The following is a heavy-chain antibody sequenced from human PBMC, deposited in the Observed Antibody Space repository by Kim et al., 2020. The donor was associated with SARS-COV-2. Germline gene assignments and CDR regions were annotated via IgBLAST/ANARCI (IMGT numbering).Heavy chain of an antibody. CDR3: ARTFYGSGSPFDY. J-gene: IGHJ4*02. D-gene: IGHD3-10*01. V-gene: IGHV1-69*01. Sequence: YAQKFQGRVTITADESTSTAYMELSSLRSEDTAVYYCARTFYGSGSPFDYWGQGTLVTVSS.